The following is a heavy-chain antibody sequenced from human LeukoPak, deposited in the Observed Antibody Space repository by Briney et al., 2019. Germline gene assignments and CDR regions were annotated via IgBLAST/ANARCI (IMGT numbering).Heavy chain of an antibody. Sequence: PSETLSLTCFVSGGSIRSSDYCWSWIRQPPGKEVXXXXSITYGGTTYYNPSLQSRVTISVDTSKNQFSLRLNSVTAADTAVYFCARYVVYGSGKYYFDYWGQGSLVTVSS. CDR2: ITYGGTT. CDR1: GGSIRSSDYC. CDR3: ARYVVYGSGKYYFDY. D-gene: IGHD3-10*01. J-gene: IGHJ4*02. V-gene: IGHV4-39*01.